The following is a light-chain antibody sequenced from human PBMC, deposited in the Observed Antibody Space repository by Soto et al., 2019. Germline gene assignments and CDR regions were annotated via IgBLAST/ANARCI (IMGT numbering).Light chain of an antibody. CDR1: QSVGSL. Sequence: EIVLTQSPATLSVSPGERATLSCRASQSVGSLLAWYQQKPGQAPRLPIYRASSRATGISGSFSGSGSGTEFTLTITSLQSEDFAVCYCQQYNEWPITFGQGTRLE. J-gene: IGKJ5*01. CDR2: RAS. V-gene: IGKV3-15*01. CDR3: QQYNEWPIT.